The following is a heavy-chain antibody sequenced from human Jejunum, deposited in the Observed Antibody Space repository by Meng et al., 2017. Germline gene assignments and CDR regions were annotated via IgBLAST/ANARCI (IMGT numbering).Heavy chain of an antibody. V-gene: IGHV4-31*03. CDR2: IYYSGTA. CDR1: GGSVSSAGYY. CDR3: ARDRPTPDFLAVAGTFDY. D-gene: IGHD6-19*01. J-gene: IGHJ4*02. Sequence: QVQLQESGPGLVKPPQSLSRTCTVSGGSVSSAGYYWSWIRRLPGKGLEWIGYIYYSGTAYYNPSLKSRATISLDTSENQFSLKLSFVLAADTAVYYCARDRPTPDFLAVAGTFDYWGQGILVTVSS.